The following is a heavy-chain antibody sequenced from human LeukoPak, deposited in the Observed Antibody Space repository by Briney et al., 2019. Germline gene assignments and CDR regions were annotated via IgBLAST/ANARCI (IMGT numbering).Heavy chain of an antibody. D-gene: IGHD6-19*01. CDR1: GCSISTYY. Sequence: SETLSLTCTASGCSISTYYRSWIRQPPGKGLEWIGYIYYSGSAKYNPSLKSRGTISVDTSKNQFSLKLSSVTAADTAVYYCARAELNDKAVAGYFDYWGQGTLVTVSS. V-gene: IGHV4-59*01. J-gene: IGHJ4*02. CDR3: ARAELNDKAVAGYFDY. CDR2: IYYSGSA.